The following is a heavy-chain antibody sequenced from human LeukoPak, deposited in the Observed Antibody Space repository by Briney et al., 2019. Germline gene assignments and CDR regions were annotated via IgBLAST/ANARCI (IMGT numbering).Heavy chain of an antibody. D-gene: IGHD2/OR15-2a*01. CDR3: ARGEYNYFVY. CDR2: INAYNGHT. J-gene: IGHJ4*02. CDR1: GYTFTSHS. V-gene: IGHV1-18*01. Sequence: GSSEKGSCKASGYTFTSHSITWVRQAPGQGLEWVWWINAYNGHTNYVHNIPGRATMTTDTSTSTAYMELRSLRSDDTAVYYRARGEYNYFVYWGQGTLVTVSS.